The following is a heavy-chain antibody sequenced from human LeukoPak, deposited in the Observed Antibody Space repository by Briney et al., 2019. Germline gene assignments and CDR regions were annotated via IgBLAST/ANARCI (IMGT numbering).Heavy chain of an antibody. CDR1: GFTFSSYG. J-gene: IGHJ4*02. Sequence: PGRSLRLSCAASGFTFSSYGMHWVRQAPGKGLEWVAVIWYDGSNKYYADSVKGRFTISRDNSKNALYLQMNSLRAEDTAVYYCARDGAVAGTGALDYWGQGTLVTVSS. D-gene: IGHD6-19*01. CDR3: ARDGAVAGTGALDY. CDR2: IWYDGSNK. V-gene: IGHV3-33*01.